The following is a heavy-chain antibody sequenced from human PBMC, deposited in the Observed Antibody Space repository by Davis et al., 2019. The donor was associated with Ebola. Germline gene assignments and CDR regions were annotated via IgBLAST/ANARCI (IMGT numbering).Heavy chain of an antibody. CDR1: GFTFSSYS. CDR2: IKQDGSEK. Sequence: GESLKISCAASGFTFSSYSMNWVRQAPGKGLEWVANIKQDGSEKYYADSVKGRFTISRDNSKNTLYLQMNSLRAEDTAVYFCARGGVAYSDLDYWGQGTLVAVSS. D-gene: IGHD2-21*01. J-gene: IGHJ4*02. CDR3: ARGGVAYSDLDY. V-gene: IGHV3-7*03.